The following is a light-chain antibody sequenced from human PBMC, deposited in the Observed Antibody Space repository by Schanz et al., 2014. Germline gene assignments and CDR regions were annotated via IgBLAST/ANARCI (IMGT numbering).Light chain of an antibody. CDR2: EVN. V-gene: IGLV2-14*01. CDR3: QSYDSSLSGGV. J-gene: IGLJ2*01. Sequence: QSALTQPASVSGSPGQSITISCTGTSSDVGGYNYVSWYQQYPGKAPKLMIYEVNKRPSGVPDRFSGSKSGASASLAITGLQAEDEADYYCQSYDSSLSGGVFGGGTKLTVL. CDR1: SSDVGGYNY.